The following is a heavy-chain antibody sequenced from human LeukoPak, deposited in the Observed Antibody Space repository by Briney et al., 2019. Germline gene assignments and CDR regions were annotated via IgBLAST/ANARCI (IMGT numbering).Heavy chain of an antibody. V-gene: IGHV1-2*02. CDR3: ASEMTASYFDY. CDR2: INPSSGAT. Sequence: GASVKVSCKASGYTFTAYYMHWVRQAPGQGLDWMGWINPSSGATNYAQKFQGRVTMTRDTSITTAYMELSGLTSDDTAVYYCASEMTASYFDYWGQGTLVTVSS. CDR1: GYTFTAYY. D-gene: IGHD2-21*02. J-gene: IGHJ4*02.